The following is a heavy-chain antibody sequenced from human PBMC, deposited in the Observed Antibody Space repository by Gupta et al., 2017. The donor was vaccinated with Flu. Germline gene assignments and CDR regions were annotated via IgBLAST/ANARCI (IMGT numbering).Heavy chain of an antibody. CDR2: INSDGSIT. J-gene: IGHJ5*02. V-gene: IGHV3-74*01. CDR1: GFTFSSSW. D-gene: IGHD2-15*01. Sequence: EVQLVESGGGLVQPGGSLRLSCAASGFTFSSSWMHWVRQAPGKGLVWVSRINSDGSITSYADFVKGRFTISRDNAKNTLYLQMNSLRAEDTAVYYCARVSIGSYWFDPWGQGTLVTVSS. CDR3: ARVSIGSYWFDP.